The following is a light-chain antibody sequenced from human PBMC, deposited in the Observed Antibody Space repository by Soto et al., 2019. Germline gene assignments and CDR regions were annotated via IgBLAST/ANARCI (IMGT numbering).Light chain of an antibody. V-gene: IGKV1-5*03. CDR3: QQYNSYQT. CDR2: KAS. Sequence: DIQMTQSPSSVSASVGDRVTLTCRASQVISNSLAWYQQKPGKAPKLLIYKASSLESGVPSRFSGSGSGTEFTLTISSLQPDDFATYYCQQYNSYQTFGQGTKVDIK. J-gene: IGKJ1*01. CDR1: QVISNS.